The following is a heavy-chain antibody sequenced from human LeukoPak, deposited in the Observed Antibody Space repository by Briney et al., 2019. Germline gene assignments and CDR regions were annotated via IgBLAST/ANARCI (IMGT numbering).Heavy chain of an antibody. J-gene: IGHJ6*03. Sequence: GGSLRLSCAASGFTFSSYAMHWVRQAPGKGLEWVAVISYDGSNKYYADSVKGRFTISRDNSKNTLYLQMNSLRAEDTAVYYCANILHPYMDVWGKGTTVTVSS. CDR1: GFTFSSYA. V-gene: IGHV3-30-3*01. CDR2: ISYDGSNK. CDR3: ANILHPYMDV.